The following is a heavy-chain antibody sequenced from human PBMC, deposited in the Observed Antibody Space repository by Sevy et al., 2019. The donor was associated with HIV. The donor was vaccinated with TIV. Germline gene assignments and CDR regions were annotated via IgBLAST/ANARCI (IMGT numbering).Heavy chain of an antibody. Sequence: GGSLRLSCAASGFTFVTYAMNWVRQAPGKGLERVSGVSGSGATTLYADSVKGRFSISRDNSKNTLYLHINSLRAEDTAVYYCAKDVYDSSGYYPMGAFDIWGQGTMVTVSS. CDR2: VSGSGATT. D-gene: IGHD3-22*01. CDR1: GFTFVTYA. J-gene: IGHJ3*02. V-gene: IGHV3-23*01. CDR3: AKDVYDSSGYYPMGAFDI.